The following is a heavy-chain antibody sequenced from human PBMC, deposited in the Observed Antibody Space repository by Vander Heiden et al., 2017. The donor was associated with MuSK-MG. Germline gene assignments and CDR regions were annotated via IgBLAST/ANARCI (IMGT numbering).Heavy chain of an antibody. J-gene: IGHJ4*02. Sequence: QVQLQESGPGLVKPSETLSLTCTASGGSIRCYYWSWIRQPPGKGLERIGSIYYSGRTNYNPALKSRVTISVDTSMCQFSLKLRSVTAAHAAVYYFARDMAHRGYAYHYWVQGTLVTVSS. CDR2: IYYSGRT. CDR3: ARDMAHRGYAYHY. V-gene: IGHV4-59*01. D-gene: IGHD5-12*01. CDR1: GGSIRCYY.